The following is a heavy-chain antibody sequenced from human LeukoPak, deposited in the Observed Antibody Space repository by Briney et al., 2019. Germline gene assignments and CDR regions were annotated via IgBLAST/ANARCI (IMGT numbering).Heavy chain of an antibody. D-gene: IGHD2-15*01. CDR2: ISAYNGNT. Sequence: ASVKVSCKASGYTFTSYGISWVRQAPGQGLEWMGWISAYNGNTNYAQKLQGRVTMTTDTSTSTAYMELRSLRSDDTAVYYCARVQPEYCSGGSCYSVGAFDIWGQGTMVTVSS. V-gene: IGHV1-18*01. CDR1: GYTFTSYG. CDR3: ARVQPEYCSGGSCYSVGAFDI. J-gene: IGHJ3*02.